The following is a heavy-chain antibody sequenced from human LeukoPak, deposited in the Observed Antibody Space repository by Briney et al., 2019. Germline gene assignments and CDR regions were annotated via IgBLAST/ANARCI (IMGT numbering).Heavy chain of an antibody. D-gene: IGHD2-8*01. Sequence: PGGSLRLSCAASGFTFSDDYMSWIRQAPGKGLEWVSYISSSSGYTNYADSVKGRFTISRDNAKNSLYLQMNSLRAEDTAVYYCARRVIMSAAGVPDTWLDPWGQGILVTVSS. J-gene: IGHJ5*02. CDR3: ARRVIMSAAGVPDTWLDP. CDR1: GFTFSDDY. CDR2: ISSSSGYT. V-gene: IGHV3-11*03.